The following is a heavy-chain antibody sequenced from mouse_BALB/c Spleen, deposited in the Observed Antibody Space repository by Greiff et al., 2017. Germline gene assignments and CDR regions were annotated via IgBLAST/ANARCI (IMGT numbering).Heavy chain of an antibody. CDR3: ARRRWDGSYAMDY. V-gene: IGHV1-7*01. Sequence: VQLQQSGAELAKPGASVKMSCKASGYTFTSYWMHWVKQRPGQGLEWIGYINPSTGYTEYNQKFKDKATLTADKSSSTAYMQLSSLTSEDSAVCYCARRRWDGSYAMDYWGQGTSVTVSS. J-gene: IGHJ4*01. CDR1: GYTFTSYW. D-gene: IGHD4-1*01. CDR2: INPSTGYT.